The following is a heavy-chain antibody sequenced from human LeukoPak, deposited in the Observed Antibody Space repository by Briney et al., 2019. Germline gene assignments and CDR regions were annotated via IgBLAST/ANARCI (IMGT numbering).Heavy chain of an antibody. CDR2: IYTTGKT. V-gene: IGHV4-4*07. CDR1: SGSINSYY. D-gene: IGHD3-16*01. Sequence: PSETLSPTCTVSSGSINSYYWGWVRQPAGRGLEWIGRIYTTGKTDYNPSLKSRLTMSVDTSKRQFSLNLTSVTAADTAIYFCARHGYTASHYFLDFWSQGTLVTVSS. J-gene: IGHJ4*02. CDR3: ARHGYTASHYFLDF.